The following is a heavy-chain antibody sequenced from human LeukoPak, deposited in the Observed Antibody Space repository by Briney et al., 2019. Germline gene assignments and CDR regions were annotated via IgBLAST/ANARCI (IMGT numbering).Heavy chain of an antibody. CDR3: ARWASPSVDTAKVTSWFDP. CDR1: GGTFSSYA. V-gene: IGHV1-69*04. CDR2: IIPILGIE. Sequence: SVKVSFKSSGGTFSSYAISWVRQAPGQGLEWMGRIIPILGIENYAQKFQGRVTITADESTSTAYMELSSLRSEDTAVYYCARWASPSVDTAKVTSWFDPWGQGTLVTVSS. J-gene: IGHJ5*02. D-gene: IGHD5-18*01.